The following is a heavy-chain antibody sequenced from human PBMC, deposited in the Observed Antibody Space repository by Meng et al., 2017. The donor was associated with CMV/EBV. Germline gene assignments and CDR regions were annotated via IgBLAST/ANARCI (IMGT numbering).Heavy chain of an antibody. V-gene: IGHV3-30-3*01. J-gene: IGHJ4*02. CDR3: AREPSFGDYDY. D-gene: IGHD4-17*01. CDR1: GFTFSNCI. CDR2: MSPDGPPL. Sequence: LSCAASGFTFSNCIMHWVRQAPVKGLEWVAAMSPDGPPLTSPPSVRGRFTISRDNSKNIVYLQMNSLRPGDTAVYYCAREPSFGDYDYWGQGTLVTVSS.